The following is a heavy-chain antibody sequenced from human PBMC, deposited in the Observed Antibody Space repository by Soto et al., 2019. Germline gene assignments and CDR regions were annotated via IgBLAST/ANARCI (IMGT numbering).Heavy chain of an antibody. D-gene: IGHD2-21*01. Sequence: QVQLQQWGAGLLKPSETLSLTCAVYGGSFSGYYWSWIRQPPGKGLEWIGEINHSGSTNYNPSLKSRVTISVDTSKNQFSLKLSSVTAADTAVYYCAKHKRLRDDAFDIWGQGTMVTVSS. CDR2: INHSGST. CDR1: GGSFSGYY. CDR3: AKHKRLRDDAFDI. V-gene: IGHV4-34*01. J-gene: IGHJ3*02.